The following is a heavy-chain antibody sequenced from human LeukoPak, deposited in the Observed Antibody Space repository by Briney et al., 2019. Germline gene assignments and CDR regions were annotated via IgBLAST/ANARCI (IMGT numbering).Heavy chain of an antibody. V-gene: IGHV3-9*01. D-gene: IGHD3-10*01. Sequence: GGSLRLSCAASGFTFDDYAMHWVRQAPGKGLEWLSGIDWNSGSKGYADSVEGRFTISRDNAKNSLYLQMNSLRAEDTALYYCAKDLKAGRYYYYGMDVWGQGTTVTVSS. CDR2: IDWNSGSK. CDR1: GFTFDDYA. J-gene: IGHJ6*02. CDR3: AKDLKAGRYYYYGMDV.